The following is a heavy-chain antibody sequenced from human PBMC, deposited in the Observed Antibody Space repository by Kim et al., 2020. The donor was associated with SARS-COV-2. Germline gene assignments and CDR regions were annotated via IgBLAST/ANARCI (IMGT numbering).Heavy chain of an antibody. Sequence: SVKVSCKASGGTFSSYAISWVRQAPGQGLEWMGGIIPIFGTANYAQKFQGRVTITADESTSTAYMELSSLRSEDTAVYYCARDGPLNWNDGYYYYGMDVWGQGTTVTVSS. CDR1: GGTFSSYA. V-gene: IGHV1-69*13. CDR3: ARDGPLNWNDGYYYYGMDV. D-gene: IGHD1-20*01. J-gene: IGHJ6*02. CDR2: IIPIFGTA.